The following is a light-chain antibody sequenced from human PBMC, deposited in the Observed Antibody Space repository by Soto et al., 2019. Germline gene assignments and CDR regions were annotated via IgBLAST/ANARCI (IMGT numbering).Light chain of an antibody. V-gene: IGKV3-20*01. Sequence: IVLTLSPGTVSLSPGERATLSCRASQSVSSSYLAWYQQIPGQAPRLLIFGASTSATGIPDRFSGSGSGTDFTLTISRLEPEDSAVYSWQHYGSSQWTFGQWTFGQGTKGDI. CDR3: QHYGSSQWTFGQWT. J-gene: IGKJ1*01. CDR2: GAS. CDR1: QSVSSSY.